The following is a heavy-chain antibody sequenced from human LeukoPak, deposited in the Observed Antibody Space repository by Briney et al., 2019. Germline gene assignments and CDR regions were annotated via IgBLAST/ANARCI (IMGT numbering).Heavy chain of an antibody. J-gene: IGHJ4*02. V-gene: IGHV3-23*01. CDR1: GFTFSSYA. D-gene: IGHD3-22*01. CDR3: AKRSGSGLTMNNY. Sequence: GGSLRLSCAASGFTFSSYAMSWVRQAPGKGLEWVSAIRGSGGSTYYADSVKGRFTISRDNSKNTLYLQMNSLRAEDTAVYYCAKRSGSGLTMNNYWGQGTLVTVSS. CDR2: IRGSGGST.